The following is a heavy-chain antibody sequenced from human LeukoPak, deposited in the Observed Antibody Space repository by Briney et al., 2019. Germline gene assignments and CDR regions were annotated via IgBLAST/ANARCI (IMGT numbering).Heavy chain of an antibody. D-gene: IGHD3-10*01. CDR3: ARDGSGSWDV. J-gene: IGHJ6*04. V-gene: IGHV4-38-2*02. CDR1: GYSISSGYY. Sequence: SQTLSLTCTVSGYSISSGYYWGWIRQPPGKGLEWIGSIYHSGSTYYNPSLKSRVTISVDTSKNQFSLKLSSVTAADTAVYYCARDGSGSWDVWGKGTTVTVSS. CDR2: IYHSGST.